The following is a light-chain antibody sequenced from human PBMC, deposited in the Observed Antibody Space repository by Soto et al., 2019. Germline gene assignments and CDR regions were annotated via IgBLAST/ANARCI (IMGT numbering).Light chain of an antibody. Sequence: EIVFTQSPATLSLSPGERATLSCRASRSVSSYLAWYQQKPGQAPRLLIYGASSRATGIPDRFSGSGSGTDFTLTISRLDPEDFAVYFCQQYGSSPRTFGQGTKVDI. V-gene: IGKV3-20*01. CDR2: GAS. J-gene: IGKJ1*01. CDR1: RSVSSY. CDR3: QQYGSSPRT.